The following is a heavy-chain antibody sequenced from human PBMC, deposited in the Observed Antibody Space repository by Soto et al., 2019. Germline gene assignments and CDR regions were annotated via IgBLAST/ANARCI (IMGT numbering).Heavy chain of an antibody. D-gene: IGHD4-4*01. CDR3: ASPYMTTVTTGY. J-gene: IGHJ4*02. V-gene: IGHV3-30-3*01. CDR2: ISYDGSNK. Sequence: QVQLVESGGGVVQPGRSLRLSCAASGFTFSSYAMHWVRQAPGKGLEWVAVISYDGSNKYYADSVKGRFTISRDNSKNTLYLQMNSLRAEDTAVYYCASPYMTTVTTGYWGQGTLVTVSS. CDR1: GFTFSSYA.